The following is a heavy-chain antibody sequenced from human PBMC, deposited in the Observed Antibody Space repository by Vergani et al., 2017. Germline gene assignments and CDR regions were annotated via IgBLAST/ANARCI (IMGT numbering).Heavy chain of an antibody. CDR1: GYSISRGFY. Sequence: QIQLQESGPGLVKPSETLSLTCSVSGYSISRGFYWAWILQTPEKGLEWIGGMFHTGEASNSPSLQSRGAFSMDTSKNQFSLQLTSVTAADTTVYFCGVIMVRSPRPDNWFDSWGRGTLVTVSS. CDR2: MFHTGEA. J-gene: IGHJ5*01. CDR3: GVIMVRSPRPDNWFDS. D-gene: IGHD3-10*01. V-gene: IGHV4-38-2*02.